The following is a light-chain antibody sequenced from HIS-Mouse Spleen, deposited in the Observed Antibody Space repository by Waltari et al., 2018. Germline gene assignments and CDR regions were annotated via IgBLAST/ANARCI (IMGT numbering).Light chain of an antibody. Sequence: QSALTQPASVSGSPGQSITISCTGTSSDVGGYTYVSWYQQHPGKAPKLMSYEVSNRPSGVSNRFSGSKSGNTASLTISGLQAEDEADYYCSSYTSSSPYVVFGGGTKLTVL. CDR3: SSYTSSSPYVV. CDR1: SSDVGGYTY. CDR2: EVS. J-gene: IGLJ2*01. V-gene: IGLV2-14*01.